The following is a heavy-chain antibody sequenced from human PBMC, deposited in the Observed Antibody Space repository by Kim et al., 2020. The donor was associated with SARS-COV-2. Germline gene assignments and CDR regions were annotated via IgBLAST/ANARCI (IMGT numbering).Heavy chain of an antibody. Sequence: GGSLRLSCAASGFTFSSYGIHWVRQAPGTGLEWVAVISYDGSNKYYADFVKGRFTISRDNSKNTLYLQMNSLRAEDTAVYYCAKDRAMVRGVDYYYYYG. CDR3: AKDRAMVRGVDYYYYYG. CDR1: GFTFSSYG. D-gene: IGHD3-10*01. V-gene: IGHV3-30*18. J-gene: IGHJ6*01. CDR2: ISYDGSNK.